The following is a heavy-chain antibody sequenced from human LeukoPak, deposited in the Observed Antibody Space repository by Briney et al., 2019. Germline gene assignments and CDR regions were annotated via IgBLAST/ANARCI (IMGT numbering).Heavy chain of an antibody. V-gene: IGHV3-23*01. J-gene: IGHJ6*02. CDR2: ISGSGGST. D-gene: IGHD3-10*01. CDR1: GFTFSSYA. Sequence: PGGSLRLSCAASGFTFSSYAMSWVRQPPGGGLGWVSAISGSGGSTYYADSVKGRFTIARDNSKNTLYLQMNSLRAEDTAVYYCGRYYYGSGSGLDVWGQGTTVTVSS. CDR3: GRYYYGSGSGLDV.